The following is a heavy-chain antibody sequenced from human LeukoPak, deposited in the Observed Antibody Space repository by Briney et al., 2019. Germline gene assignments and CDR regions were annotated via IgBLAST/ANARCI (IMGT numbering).Heavy chain of an antibody. CDR1: GFTFSNYS. Sequence: GGSLRLSCAGSGFTFSNYSINWVRQAPGKGLEWVSSISPSSHYIYHADSVRGRFTISRDNARNSLYLQMNSLRDEDTAVYYCARDRHTAMVYYYYYMDVWGTGTTVTVSS. D-gene: IGHD5-18*01. V-gene: IGHV3-21*04. CDR3: ARDRHTAMVYYYYYMDV. J-gene: IGHJ6*03. CDR2: ISPSSHYI.